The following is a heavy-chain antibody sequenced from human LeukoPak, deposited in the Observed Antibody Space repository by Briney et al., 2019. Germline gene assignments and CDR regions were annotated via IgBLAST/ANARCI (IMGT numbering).Heavy chain of an antibody. CDR2: ISYDGSNK. J-gene: IGHJ4*02. CDR3: AKGRLPKSRGQLLFDY. D-gene: IGHD2-2*01. CDR1: GFTFSSYG. V-gene: IGHV3-30*18. Sequence: GGSLRLSCAASGFTFSSYGMHWVRQAPGKGLEWVAVISYDGSNKYYADSVKGRFTISRDNSKNTLYLQMNSLRAEDTAVYYCAKGRLPKSRGQLLFDYWGQGTLVTVSS.